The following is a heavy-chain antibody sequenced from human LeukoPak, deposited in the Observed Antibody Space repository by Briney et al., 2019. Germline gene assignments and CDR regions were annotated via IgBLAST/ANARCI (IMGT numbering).Heavy chain of an antibody. D-gene: IGHD5-12*01. Sequence: SGGSLRLSCAASGFTFSDYYMSWIRQAPGKGLEWVSYISGSTGYTNYADSVKGRFTISRDNAKNSLFLHMNSLRAEDTAVYYCARTNSGHDSFDYWGQGTLVTVSS. CDR1: GFTFSDYY. J-gene: IGHJ4*02. V-gene: IGHV3-11*03. CDR3: ARTNSGHDSFDY. CDR2: ISGSTGYT.